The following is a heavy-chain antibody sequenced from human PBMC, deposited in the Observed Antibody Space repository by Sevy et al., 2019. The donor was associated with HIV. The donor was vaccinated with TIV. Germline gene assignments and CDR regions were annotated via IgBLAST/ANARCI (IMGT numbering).Heavy chain of an antibody. CDR1: GFTFSSYS. CDR3: ARSLELRGFDY. D-gene: IGHD1-7*01. CDR2: ISSSSSYI. J-gene: IGHJ4*02. V-gene: IGHV3-21*01. Sequence: GGSLRLSCAASGFTFSSYSMNWVRQAPGKRLEWVSSISSSSSYIYYADSVKGRFTISRDNAKNSLYLQMNSLRAEDTAVYYCARSLELRGFDYWGQGTLVTVSS.